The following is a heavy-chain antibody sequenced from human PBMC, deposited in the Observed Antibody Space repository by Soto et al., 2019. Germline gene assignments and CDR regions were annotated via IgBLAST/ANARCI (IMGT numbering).Heavy chain of an antibody. J-gene: IGHJ4*02. Sequence: GGSLRLSCAASGFTFSSYAMSWVRQAPGKGLEWVSAISGSGGSTYYADSVKGRFTISRDNSKNTLYLQMNSLRAEDTAVYYCAKSAGHYYGSGSYYDYWGQGTLVTVSS. V-gene: IGHV3-23*01. CDR1: GFTFSSYA. CDR3: AKSAGHYYGSGSYYDY. CDR2: ISGSGGST. D-gene: IGHD3-10*01.